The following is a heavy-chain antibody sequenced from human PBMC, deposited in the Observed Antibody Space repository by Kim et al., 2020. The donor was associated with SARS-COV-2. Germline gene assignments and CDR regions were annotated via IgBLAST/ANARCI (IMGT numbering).Heavy chain of an antibody. CDR1: GFSVRNTY. Sequence: GGSLRLSCAPSGFSVRNTYLSWVRQAPGKGLEWVSLIFSDGRTFYADSVKGSFTVSTDNSKDTLYLQMNSLGAEDTAVYFCARAGYYDSSGHYF. CDR2: IFSDGRT. J-gene: IGHJ2*01. D-gene: IGHD3-22*01. CDR3: ARAGYYDSSGHYF. V-gene: IGHV3-66*01.